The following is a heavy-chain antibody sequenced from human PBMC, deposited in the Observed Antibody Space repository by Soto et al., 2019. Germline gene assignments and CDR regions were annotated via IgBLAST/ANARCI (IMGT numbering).Heavy chain of an antibody. J-gene: IGHJ4*02. V-gene: IGHV1-18*01. CDR1: GYTFTSYG. CDR3: ARVSPFTYYYDSSGYYYGY. Sequence: GASVKVSCKASGYTFTSYGISWVRQAPGQGLEWMGWISAYNGNTNYAQKLQGRVTMTTDTSTSTAYMELRSLRSDDTAVYYCARVSPFTYYYDSSGYYYGYRGQGTLVTVSS. D-gene: IGHD3-22*01. CDR2: ISAYNGNT.